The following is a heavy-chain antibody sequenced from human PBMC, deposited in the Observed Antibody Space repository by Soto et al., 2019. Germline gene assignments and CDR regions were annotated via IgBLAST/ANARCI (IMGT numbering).Heavy chain of an antibody. J-gene: IGHJ4*02. D-gene: IGHD1-1*01. CDR3: ARETLTTGHFDY. V-gene: IGHV3-11*01. CDR1: GFTFSGYY. Sequence: QVQLVESGGGLVKPGGSLRLSCAASGFTFSGYYMSLIRKAPGKGLEWISYISSDGTAVNYADSVKGRFTIYRDYAKNSRYLQLDSLRTEDTAVYFCARETLTTGHFDYGGQGTLVTVSS. CDR2: ISSDGTAV.